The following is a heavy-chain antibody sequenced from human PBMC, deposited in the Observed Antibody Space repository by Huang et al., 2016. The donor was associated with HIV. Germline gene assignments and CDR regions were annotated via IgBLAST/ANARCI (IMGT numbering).Heavy chain of an antibody. V-gene: IGHV1-18*01. CDR2: ISGYNGKT. Sequence: QVQLVQSGAEVKKPGASVKVSCKASGYPFTNYAINWVRQAPGQSLEWMGWISGYNGKTNYAQKVQGRGTMTKDTSTSTAYMELRSLISDDTAVYYCARERYYYDRSGYYTPVEYFHHWGQGTLVTVSS. J-gene: IGHJ1*01. CDR1: GYPFTNYA. CDR3: ARERYYYDRSGYYTPVEYFHH. D-gene: IGHD3-22*01.